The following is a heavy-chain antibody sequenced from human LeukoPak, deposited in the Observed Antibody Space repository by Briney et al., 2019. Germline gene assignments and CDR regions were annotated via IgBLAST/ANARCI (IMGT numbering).Heavy chain of an antibody. CDR1: GGTFSSYA. CDR2: ISAYNGNT. J-gene: IGHJ4*02. V-gene: IGHV1-18*01. D-gene: IGHD6-13*01. CDR3: ARNRRRIAAAGSRADFDY. Sequence: GSSVKVSCKASGGTFSSYAISWVRQAPGQGLEWMGRISAYNGNTNYAQKLQGRVTMTTDTSTSTAYMELRSPRSDDTAVYYCARNRRRIAAAGSRADFDYWGQGTLVTVSS.